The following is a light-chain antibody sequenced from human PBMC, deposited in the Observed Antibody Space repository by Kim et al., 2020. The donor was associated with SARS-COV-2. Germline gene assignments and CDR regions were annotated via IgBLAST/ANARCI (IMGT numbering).Light chain of an antibody. CDR2: EDH. CDR3: QSYDDNIWV. Sequence: GKTVIISCTRSSGSIVSDFVQWFQQRPGSSPTTVIYEDHKRPSGFPDRFSGSVDSSSNSASLTISGLRAENEADYYCQSYDDNIWVFGGGTQLTVL. J-gene: IGLJ3*02. V-gene: IGLV6-57*01. CDR1: SGSIVSDF.